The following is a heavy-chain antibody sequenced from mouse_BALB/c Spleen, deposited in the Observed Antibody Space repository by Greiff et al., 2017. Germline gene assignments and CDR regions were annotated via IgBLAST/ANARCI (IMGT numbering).Heavy chain of an antibody. Sequence: VQVVESGPGLVQPSQSLSITCTVSGFSLTSYGVHWVRQSPGKGLEWLGVIWSGGSTDYNAAFISRLSISKDNSKSQVFFKMNSLQADDTAIYYCARNRGDGYYDSMDYWGQGTSVTVSS. D-gene: IGHD2-3*01. CDR3: ARNRGDGYYDSMDY. J-gene: IGHJ4*01. CDR2: IWSGGST. CDR1: GFSLTSYG. V-gene: IGHV2-4-1*01.